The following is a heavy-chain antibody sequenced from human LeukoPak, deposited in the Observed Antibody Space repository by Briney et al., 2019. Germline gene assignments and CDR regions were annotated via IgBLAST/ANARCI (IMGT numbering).Heavy chain of an antibody. J-gene: IGHJ4*02. Sequence: GGSLRLSCAASGFTFSSYGMHWVRQAPGKGPEWVAFIRYDGSNKYYADSVKGRFTISRDNSKNTLYLQMNSLRAEDTAVYYCAKSKGSSSWYRDYFDYWGQGTLVTVSS. CDR2: IRYDGSNK. V-gene: IGHV3-30*02. CDR1: GFTFSSYG. CDR3: AKSKGSSSWYRDYFDY. D-gene: IGHD6-13*01.